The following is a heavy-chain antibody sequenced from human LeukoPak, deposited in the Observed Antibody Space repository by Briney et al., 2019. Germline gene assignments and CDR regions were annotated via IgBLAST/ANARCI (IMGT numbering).Heavy chain of an antibody. CDR1: RLTFNSNA. CDR3: ASHAHDYDSSGYFDS. CDR2: ISVSGGSE. D-gene: IGHD3-22*01. V-gene: IGHV3-23*01. J-gene: IGHJ4*02. Sequence: PGGSLRLSCVVSRLTFNSNAMYWVRQAPGKGLEWVSGISVSGGSEYYADSVKGRFSVSRDNSKHTVYLQMNSLRAEDTAVYFRASHAHDYDSSGYFDSWGQGALVTVSS.